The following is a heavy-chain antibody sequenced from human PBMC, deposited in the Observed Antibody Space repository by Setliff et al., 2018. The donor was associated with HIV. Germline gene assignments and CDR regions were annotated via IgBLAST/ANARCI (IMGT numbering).Heavy chain of an antibody. V-gene: IGHV1-18*01. CDR1: GGTFSSYV. D-gene: IGHD1-1*01. CDR3: ARRARESTALHSDWNDVLFFDY. J-gene: IGHJ4*02. CDR2: ISAYNGNT. Sequence: GASVKVSCKASGGTFSSYVISWVRQAPGQGLEWMGWISAYNGNTNYAQKLQGRVTMTTDTSTSTAYMELRSLRSDDTAVYYCARRARESTALHSDWNDVLFFDYWGQGTLVTVS.